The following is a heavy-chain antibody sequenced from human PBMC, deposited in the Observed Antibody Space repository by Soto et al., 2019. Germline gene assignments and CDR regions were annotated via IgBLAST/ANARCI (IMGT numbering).Heavy chain of an antibody. J-gene: IGHJ6*02. D-gene: IGHD5-18*01. CDR1: GGTFSSYA. CDR2: IIPISATT. V-gene: IGHV1-69*01. Sequence: QVQLVQSGAEVKKPGSSVKVSCKTSGGTFSSYAINWVRQAPGQGREWMGGIIPISATTTYAQKFQGRVTITAEVSTSIAYMELSSLRSDDTALYCCARDPRYSYVHPTPRGMDVWGQGTTVTVSS. CDR3: ARDPRYSYVHPTPRGMDV.